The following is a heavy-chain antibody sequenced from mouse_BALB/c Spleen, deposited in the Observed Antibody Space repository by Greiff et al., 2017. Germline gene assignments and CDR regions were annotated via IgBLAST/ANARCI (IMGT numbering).Heavy chain of an antibody. CDR3: ARSGRYGVDY. J-gene: IGHJ4*01. CDR1: GYTFTSYY. Sequence: QVQLQQSGPELVKPGASVRISCKASGYTFTSYYIHWVKQRPGQGLEWIGWIYPGNVNTKYNEKFKGKATLTADKSSSTAYMQLSSLTSEDSAVYFCARSGRYGVDYWGQGTSVTVSS. CDR2: IYPGNVNT. V-gene: IGHV1S56*01. D-gene: IGHD2-14*01.